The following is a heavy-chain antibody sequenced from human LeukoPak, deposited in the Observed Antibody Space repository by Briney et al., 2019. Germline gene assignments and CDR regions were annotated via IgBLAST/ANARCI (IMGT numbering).Heavy chain of an antibody. CDR3: ARGRSRDSSGYYGAFDI. V-gene: IGHV1-8*01. CDR1: GYTLTSYD. J-gene: IGHJ3*02. Sequence: ASVKVSCKASGYTLTSYDINWVRQTTGQGLEWMGWTNPNSGNTGYAQKFQGRVTMTRNTSISTAYMELSSLRSEDTAVYYCARGRSRDSSGYYGAFDIWGQGTMVTVSS. CDR2: TNPNSGNT. D-gene: IGHD3-22*01.